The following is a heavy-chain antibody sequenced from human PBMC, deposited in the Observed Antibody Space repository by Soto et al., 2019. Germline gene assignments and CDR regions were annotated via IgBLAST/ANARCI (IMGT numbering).Heavy chain of an antibody. Sequence: SETLSLTCTVSGGSISSSTSYWGWIRQPPGKGLEWIGSIYYSGTTYYNSSLKSRLTISLDTSNNQFSLRLSSVTAADTAVYYCARHSDCSGGSCYSEYFAVGNWFDPWGQGTLVTVSS. CDR2: IYYSGTT. CDR3: ARHSDCSGGSCYSEYFAVGNWFDP. CDR1: GGSISSSTSY. J-gene: IGHJ5*02. D-gene: IGHD2-15*01. V-gene: IGHV4-39*01.